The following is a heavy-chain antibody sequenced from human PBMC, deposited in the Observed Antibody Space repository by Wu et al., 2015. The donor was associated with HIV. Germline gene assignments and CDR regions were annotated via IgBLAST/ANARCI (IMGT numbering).Heavy chain of an antibody. CDR1: GGSFSDYA. CDR3: ARDRDGGGFYYGMDV. D-gene: IGHD2-15*01. CDR2: IIPMYGKP. Sequence: QVQLVQSGAGVKKPGSSVKVSCKASGGSFSDYAISWVRQAPGQGLEWMGRIIPMYGKPIDAQKFQGRITITADDSTSTVDMELSSLRSEDTAVYFCARDRDGGGFYYGMDVWGRRDHGHSLL. J-gene: IGHJ6*02. V-gene: IGHV1-69*13.